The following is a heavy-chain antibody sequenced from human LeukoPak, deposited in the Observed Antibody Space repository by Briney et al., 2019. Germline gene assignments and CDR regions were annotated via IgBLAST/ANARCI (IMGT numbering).Heavy chain of an antibody. V-gene: IGHV4-61*02. D-gene: IGHD3-10*01. CDR3: ARGAGGFGEFSLVAPYYMDV. J-gene: IGHJ6*03. CDR2: IYTSGST. Sequence: SETLSLTCTVSGGSISSGSYYWSWIRQPAGKVLEWIGRIYTSGSTNYNPSLKSRVTISVDTSKNQFSLKLSSVTAADTAVYYCARGAGGFGEFSLVAPYYMDVWGKGTTVTISS. CDR1: GGSISSGSYY.